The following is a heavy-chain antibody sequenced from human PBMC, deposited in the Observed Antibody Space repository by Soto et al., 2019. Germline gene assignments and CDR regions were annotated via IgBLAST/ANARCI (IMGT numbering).Heavy chain of an antibody. V-gene: IGHV3-23*01. D-gene: IGHD2-21*01. Sequence: EVQLLESGGGTVLPGGSLRVSCAASGFTFRNFVMSWVRQAPGKGLEWVSAIRATGGETFYADSVKVRFIISRENSKNTLFLQMNSLRDEYTALYFCAQDRGWGVVSPSHDYWGQGTLVTVSS. J-gene: IGHJ4*02. CDR3: AQDRGWGVVSPSHDY. CDR1: GFTFRNFV. CDR2: IRATGGET.